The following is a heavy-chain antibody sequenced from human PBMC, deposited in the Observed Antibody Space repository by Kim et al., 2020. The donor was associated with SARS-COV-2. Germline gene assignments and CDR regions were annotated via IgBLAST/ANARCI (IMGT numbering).Heavy chain of an antibody. CDR3: ARDRDYYDSSGYYDSYWYFDL. V-gene: IGHV3-11*06. Sequence: GGSLRLSCAASGFTFSDYYMSWIRQAPGKGLEWVSYISSSSSYTNYADSVKGRFTISRDNAKNSLYLQMNSLRAEDTAVYYCARDRDYYDSSGYYDSYWYFDLWGRGTLVTVSS. J-gene: IGHJ2*01. D-gene: IGHD3-22*01. CDR2: ISSSSSYT. CDR1: GFTFSDYY.